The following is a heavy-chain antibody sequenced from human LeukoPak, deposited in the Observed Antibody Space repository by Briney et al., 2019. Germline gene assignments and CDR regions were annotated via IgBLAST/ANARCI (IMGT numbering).Heavy chain of an antibody. CDR3: ARPPYSSSWDPGWFDP. V-gene: IGHV3-21*05. CDR1: GFPFSSYA. Sequence: GGSLRLSCSASGFPFSSYAMHWARQAPGKGLEWVSYISSSSDYTNYADSVRGRFTISRDNAKNSLYLQMNSLRAEDTAVYYCARPPYSSSWDPGWFDPWGQGTLITVSS. D-gene: IGHD6-13*01. J-gene: IGHJ5*02. CDR2: ISSSSDYT.